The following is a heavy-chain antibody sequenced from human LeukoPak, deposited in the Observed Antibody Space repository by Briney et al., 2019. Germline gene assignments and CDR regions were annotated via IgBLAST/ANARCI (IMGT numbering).Heavy chain of an antibody. CDR2: IRYDGSNK. Sequence: GGSLRLSCAASGFTFSSYEMNWVRQAPGKGLEWVAFIRYDGSNKYYADSVKGRFTISRDNAKNSLYLQMNSLRAEDTAVYYCAREVLTGAFGGFDYWGQGTLVTVSS. CDR3: AREVLTGAFGGFDY. V-gene: IGHV3-30*02. J-gene: IGHJ4*02. CDR1: GFTFSSYE. D-gene: IGHD4/OR15-4a*01.